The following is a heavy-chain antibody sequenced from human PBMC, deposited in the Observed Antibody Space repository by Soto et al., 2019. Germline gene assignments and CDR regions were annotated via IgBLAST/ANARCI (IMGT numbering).Heavy chain of an antibody. J-gene: IGHJ6*02. Sequence: GSLRLSCVASGFPFSSCDMHWVRQGTGKGLEWVSAIGTAGDTYYPGSVKGRFTISRENAKNSLFLQMNSLRVGDTAVYYCARDRPRGGGMDVWGQGTTVTVSS. CDR1: GFPFSSCD. CDR2: IGTAGDT. V-gene: IGHV3-13*01. CDR3: ARDRPRGGGMDV.